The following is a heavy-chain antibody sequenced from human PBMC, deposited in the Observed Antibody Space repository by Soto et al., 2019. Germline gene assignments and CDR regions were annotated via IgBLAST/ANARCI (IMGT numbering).Heavy chain of an antibody. J-gene: IGHJ5*02. CDR2: IYHSGST. Sequence: SETLSLTCTVSGGSISSGDYYWSWVRQRPGKGLEWIGYIYHSGSTYYNPSLKSRVTISVDTSKNQFSLKLSSVTAADTAVYYCARDVRPAHTNWFDPWGQGTLVTVSS. CDR1: GGSISSGDYY. D-gene: IGHD2-8*01. V-gene: IGHV4-31*03. CDR3: ARDVRPAHTNWFDP.